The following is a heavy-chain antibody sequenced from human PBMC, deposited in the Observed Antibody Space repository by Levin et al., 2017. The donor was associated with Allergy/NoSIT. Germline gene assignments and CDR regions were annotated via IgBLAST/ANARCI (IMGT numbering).Heavy chain of an antibody. Sequence: SLKISCAASGFTFDDYAMHWVRQAPGKGLEWVSGISWNSGSIGYADSVKGRFTISRDNAKNSLYLQMNSLRAEDTALYYCARMGGYYYDSSGYSGYWGQGTLVTVSS. J-gene: IGHJ4*02. D-gene: IGHD3-22*01. CDR2: ISWNSGSI. CDR3: ARMGGYYYDSSGYSGY. CDR1: GFTFDDYA. V-gene: IGHV3-9*01.